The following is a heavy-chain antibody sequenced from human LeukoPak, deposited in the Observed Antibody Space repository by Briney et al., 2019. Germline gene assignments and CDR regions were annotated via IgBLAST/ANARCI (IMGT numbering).Heavy chain of an antibody. CDR1: GDSISDYY. D-gene: IGHD2-15*01. CDR2: IYYSGST. Sequence: SETLSLTCTVSGDSISDYYWTWIRQPPPKGLEWIGYIYYSGSTNYNPSLKSRVTISVDTSKNQFSPKLSSVTAADTAVYYCARAVFSYCSGGSFPYFYYWGQGTLVTVSS. J-gene: IGHJ4*02. V-gene: IGHV4-59*01. CDR3: ARAVFSYCSGGSFPYFYY.